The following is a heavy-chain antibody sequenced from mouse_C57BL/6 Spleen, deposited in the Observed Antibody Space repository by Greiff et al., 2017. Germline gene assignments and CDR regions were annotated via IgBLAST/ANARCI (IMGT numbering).Heavy chain of an antibody. D-gene: IGHD2-14*01. CDR1: GYTFTSYW. Sequence: QVQLQQPGAELVKPGASVKLSCKASGYTFTSYWMPWVQQSPGRGLEWIGRINPKSGGTKYNEKVKSKATLTVDKPSSTAYMQLSSLTSEDSAIYYCARAEYDGAYFAMDYWGQGTSVTVSS. CDR3: ARAEYDGAYFAMDY. V-gene: IGHV1-72*01. J-gene: IGHJ4*01. CDR2: INPKSGGT.